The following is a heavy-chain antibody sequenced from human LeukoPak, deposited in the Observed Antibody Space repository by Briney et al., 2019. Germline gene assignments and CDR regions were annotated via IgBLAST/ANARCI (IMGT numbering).Heavy chain of an antibody. CDR1: GITVSSNY. V-gene: IGHV3-53*01. D-gene: IGHD1-1*01. CDR3: TKVATTPVWASDY. J-gene: IGHJ4*02. Sequence: PGGSLRLSCAASGITVSSNYMSWVRQAPGKGLERVSIIYSDGTTLYADSVKGRFTISRDTSKNRLYLHMDSLRAEDTAIYYCTKVATTPVWASDYWGQGTLVTVSS. CDR2: IYSDGTT.